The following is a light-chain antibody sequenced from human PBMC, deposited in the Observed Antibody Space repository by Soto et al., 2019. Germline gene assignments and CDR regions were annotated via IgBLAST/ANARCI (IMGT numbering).Light chain of an antibody. CDR3: QQYGNSPIT. V-gene: IGKV3-20*01. Sequence: EIVLTQSPGTLSLSPGERATLSCRASQSVSSSYLAWYQQKPGQAPRLLIYGASSRATGIPDRFSGSGSGTDFTLTISRLEPEDFAVYYCQQYGNSPITFGQGTHWRLN. J-gene: IGKJ5*01. CDR2: GAS. CDR1: QSVSSSY.